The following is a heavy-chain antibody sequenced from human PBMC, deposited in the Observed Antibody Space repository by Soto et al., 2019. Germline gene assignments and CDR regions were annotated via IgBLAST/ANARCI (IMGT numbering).Heavy chain of an antibody. CDR3: AQDRSGSDAFYCGMDV. CDR1: GLTFNRHG. Sequence: GGSLRLSCVASGLTFNRHGMHWVRQAPGKGLEWVALISYDGRSKYYLDSVKGRFTISRDNSKSTLYLQMNTLRPEDTAVYYCAQDRSGSDAFYCGMDVWCKGTTVTVSS. D-gene: IGHD1-26*01. V-gene: IGHV3-30*18. J-gene: IGHJ6*04. CDR2: ISYDGRSK.